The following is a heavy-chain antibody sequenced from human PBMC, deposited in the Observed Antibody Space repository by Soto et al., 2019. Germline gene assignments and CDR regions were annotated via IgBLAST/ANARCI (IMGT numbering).Heavy chain of an antibody. CDR2: ISSSGTTI. J-gene: IGHJ4*02. V-gene: IGHV3-48*03. CDR3: VRFGGAAAGPGDY. Sequence: LRLSCVASEFTFSSYEMNWVRQAPGKGLEWVSYISSSGTTIYYTDSVKGRFTISRDNAKKSLYLQMNSLRAEDTAVYYCVRFGGAAAGPGDYWGQGTLVTVSS. D-gene: IGHD6-13*01. CDR1: EFTFSSYE.